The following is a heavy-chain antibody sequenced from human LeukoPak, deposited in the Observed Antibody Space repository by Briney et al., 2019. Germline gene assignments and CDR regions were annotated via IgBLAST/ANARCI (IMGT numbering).Heavy chain of an antibody. CDR3: ARVYGSGTYALHY. CDR1: GYTFSEYY. CDR2: MNPNSGGT. J-gene: IGHJ4*02. Sequence: GASVKVSCKASGYTFSEYYRHWVRQAPGQGLEWMGWMNPNSGGTDYAQKFQGKVTMTRDTSINTAYMELSSLRSDDTALYYCARVYGSGTYALHYWGQGTLITVSS. D-gene: IGHD3-10*01. V-gene: IGHV1-2*02.